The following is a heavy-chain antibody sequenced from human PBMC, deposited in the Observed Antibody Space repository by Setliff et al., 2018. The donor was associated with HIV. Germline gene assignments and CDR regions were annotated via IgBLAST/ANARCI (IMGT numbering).Heavy chain of an antibody. D-gene: IGHD6-13*01. CDR3: ATRSSSIFDY. Sequence: SVKVSCKASGGTFSSYAISWVRQAPGQGLEWMGGIIPIFGTTNYAQKLQGRVTMTTDTSTTTGYMELRSLRSEDTAVYYCATRSSSIFDYWGQGTLVTVSS. CDR1: GGTFSSYA. J-gene: IGHJ4*02. V-gene: IGHV1-69*05. CDR2: IIPIFGTT.